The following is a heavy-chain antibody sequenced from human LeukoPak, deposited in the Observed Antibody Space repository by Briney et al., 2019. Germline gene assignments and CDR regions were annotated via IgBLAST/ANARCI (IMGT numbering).Heavy chain of an antibody. CDR2: ISGSGGSK. D-gene: IGHD1-26*01. CDR3: AKAASGSYSDYYYYMDV. Sequence: PGGSLRLSCAASGFTFSSYAMSWVRQAPGPGLEWVSAISGSGGSKYYADPVKGRFTISRDNSKNTLYLQMNSLRAEDTAVYYCAKAASGSYSDYYYYMDVWGKGTTVTISS. CDR1: GFTFSSYA. J-gene: IGHJ6*03. V-gene: IGHV3-23*01.